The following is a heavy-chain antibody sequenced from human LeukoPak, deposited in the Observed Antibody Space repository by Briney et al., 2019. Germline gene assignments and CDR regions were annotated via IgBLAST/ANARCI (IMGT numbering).Heavy chain of an antibody. CDR3: AREEYSSGWYYFDY. CDR2: INPNSGGT. J-gene: IGHJ4*02. Sequence: ALVKVSCKASGYTFTGYYMHWVRQAPGQGLEWMGWINPNSGGTNYAQKFQGRVTMTRGTSISTAYMELSRLRSDDTAVYYCAREEYSSGWYYFDYWGQGTLVTVSS. CDR1: GYTFTGYY. D-gene: IGHD6-19*01. V-gene: IGHV1-2*02.